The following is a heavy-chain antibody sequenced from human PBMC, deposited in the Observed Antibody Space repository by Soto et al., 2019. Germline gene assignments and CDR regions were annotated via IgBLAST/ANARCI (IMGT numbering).Heavy chain of an antibody. Sequence: GGSLRLSCAGSGFSFSSYEMNWVRQAPGKGLEWVSYISSSGSDTYYADSVEARFTISRDNAQNLLYLQMTRLRAEDTAVYYCASLSGSYGFDPWGQGTLVTVSS. CDR3: ASLSGSYGFDP. V-gene: IGHV3-48*03. J-gene: IGHJ5*02. CDR2: ISSSGSDT. D-gene: IGHD1-26*01. CDR1: GFSFSSYE.